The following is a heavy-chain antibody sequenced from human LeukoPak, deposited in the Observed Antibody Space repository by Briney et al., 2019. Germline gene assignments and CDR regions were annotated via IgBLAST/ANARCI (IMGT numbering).Heavy chain of an antibody. V-gene: IGHV3-74*01. CDR2: INEDGSTT. Sequence: GGSLRLSCAASGFTFSSNWMHWVRQAPGKGLVWFSRINEDGSTTNYADSVRGRSTIFRDNAKNTLYLQMNSLRAEDTAVYYCARDAVDTANAVWGQGTTVTVSS. CDR3: ARDAVDTANAV. D-gene: IGHD5-18*01. J-gene: IGHJ6*02. CDR1: GFTFSSNW.